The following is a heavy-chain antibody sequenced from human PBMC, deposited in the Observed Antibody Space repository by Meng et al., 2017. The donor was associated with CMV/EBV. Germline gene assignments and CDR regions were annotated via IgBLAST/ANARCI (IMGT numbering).Heavy chain of an antibody. V-gene: IGHV4-4*07. D-gene: IGHD2-2*01. CDR1: GGSLSSNY. Sequence: GELRVLGQGCVRPSGTLYLTVHFLGGSLSSNYCSWYRQPAGKGLEWIGRIYTSGSTNYTPSLKSRVTMSVDTSKNQFSLKLSSVTAADTAVYYCARDIMNCSSTSCANWFDPWGQGTLVTVSS. CDR3: ARDIMNCSSTSCANWFDP. CDR2: IYTSGST. J-gene: IGHJ5*02.